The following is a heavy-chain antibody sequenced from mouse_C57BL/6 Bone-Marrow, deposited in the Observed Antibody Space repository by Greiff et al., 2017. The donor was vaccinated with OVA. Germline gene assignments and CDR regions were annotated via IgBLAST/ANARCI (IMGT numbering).Heavy chain of an antibody. J-gene: IGHJ2*01. V-gene: IGHV5-17*01. CDR3: ARTRTSGLYFDY. CDR1: GFTFSDYG. Sequence: DVHLVESGGGLVKPGGSLKLSCAASGFTFSDYGMHWVRQAPEKGLEWVAYISSGSSTIYYADTVKGRFTISRDNAKNTLFLQMTSLRSEDTAMYYCARTRTSGLYFDYWGQGTTLTVSS. CDR2: ISSGSSTI.